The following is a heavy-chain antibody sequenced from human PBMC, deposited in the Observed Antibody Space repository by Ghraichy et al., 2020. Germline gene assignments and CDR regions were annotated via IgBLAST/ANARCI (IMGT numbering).Heavy chain of an antibody. J-gene: IGHJ6*02. CDR3: ASVSPRHYYYYGMDV. CDR2: IMQDGSEK. V-gene: IGHV3-7*01. Sequence: LSLTCAASGFTFSDYWMSWVRQAPGKGLECVANIMQDGSEKNYVDSVKGRFTISRDNAKNSLYLQMNSLRAEATAVYYCASVSPRHYYYYGMDVWGQGTTVTVSS. CDR1: GFTFSDYW.